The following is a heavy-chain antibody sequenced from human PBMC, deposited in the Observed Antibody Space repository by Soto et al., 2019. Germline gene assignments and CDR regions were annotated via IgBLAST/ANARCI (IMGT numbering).Heavy chain of an antibody. V-gene: IGHV1-3*01. D-gene: IGHD2-15*01. CDR1: GYTFTSYA. Sequence: ASVKVSCKASGYTFTSYAMHWVRQAPGQRLEWMGWINAGNGNTKYSQKFQGRVTITRDTSASTAYMELSSLRSEDTAVYYCARLYCSGGSCYPPHTTVGFDDWGQGTLVTVSS. J-gene: IGHJ4*02. CDR3: ARLYCSGGSCYPPHTTVGFDD. CDR2: INAGNGNT.